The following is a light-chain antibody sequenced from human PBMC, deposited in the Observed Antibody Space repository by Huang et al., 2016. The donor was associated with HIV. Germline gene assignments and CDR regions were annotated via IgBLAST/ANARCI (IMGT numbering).Light chain of an antibody. CDR3: QQTYRTPYT. CDR2: SAS. J-gene: IGKJ2*01. CDR1: QNINTF. V-gene: IGKV1-39*01. Sequence: DIQMTQSPSSLSTFVGDRVTITCRASQNINTFLHWYQEKPGKAPRLLIYSASGLEHGVPSRFSGSASGTEFTLTVSSVQPDDSATYYCQQTYRTPYTFGQGTKLDI.